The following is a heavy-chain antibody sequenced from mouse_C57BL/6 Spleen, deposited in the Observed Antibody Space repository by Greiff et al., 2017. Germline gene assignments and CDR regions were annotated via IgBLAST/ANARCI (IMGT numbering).Heavy chain of an antibody. CDR1: GFSLTSYG. V-gene: IGHV2-5*01. Sequence: QVQLKESGPGLVQPSQSLSITCTVSGFSLTSYGVHWVRQSPGKGLEWLGVIWRGGSTDYNAAFMSRLSITKDNSKSQVFFKMNSLQADDTAIYYCAAGKYGYDDAMDYWGQGTSVTVSS. CDR2: IWRGGST. J-gene: IGHJ4*01. D-gene: IGHD2-2*01. CDR3: AAGKYGYDDAMDY.